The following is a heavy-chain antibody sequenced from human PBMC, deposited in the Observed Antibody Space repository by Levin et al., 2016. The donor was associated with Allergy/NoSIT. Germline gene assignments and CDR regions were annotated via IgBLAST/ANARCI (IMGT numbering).Heavy chain of an antibody. D-gene: IGHD3-22*01. CDR2: IRSKAYGGTT. J-gene: IGHJ6*02. Sequence: WIRQPPGKGLEWVGFIRSKAYGGTTEYAASVKGRFTISRDDSKSIAYLQMNSLKTEDTAVYYCSLIVDHRGLLSYYGMDVWGQGTTVTVSS. CDR3: SLIVDHRGLLSYYGMDV. V-gene: IGHV3-49*02.